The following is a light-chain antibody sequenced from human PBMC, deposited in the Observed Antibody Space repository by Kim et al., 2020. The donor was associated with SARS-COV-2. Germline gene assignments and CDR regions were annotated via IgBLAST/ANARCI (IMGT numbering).Light chain of an antibody. CDR3: QVWDSSSDPVV. V-gene: IGLV3-21*03. CDR2: DDS. CDR1: NIGSKS. J-gene: IGLJ2*01. Sequence: APGKTAMSTCGGNNIGSKSVHWYQQKPGQAPVLVVYDDSDRPSGIPERFSGSNSGNTATLTISRVEAGDEADYYCQVWDSSSDPVVFGGGTQLTVL.